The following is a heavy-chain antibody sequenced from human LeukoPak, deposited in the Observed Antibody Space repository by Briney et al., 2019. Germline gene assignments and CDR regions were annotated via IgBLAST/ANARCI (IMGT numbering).Heavy chain of an antibody. J-gene: IGHJ6*03. Sequence: GGSLRLSCAASGFMFDDFGMSWVRQAPGRGLEWVAGINWNGGSTTYADSVKGRFTISRDNAKTSLSLEMHSLRVEDTAFYYCARRMGAYYYMDVWGTGTTVTVSS. CDR1: GFMFDDFG. D-gene: IGHD3-16*01. CDR2: INWNGGST. CDR3: ARRMGAYYYMDV. V-gene: IGHV3-20*04.